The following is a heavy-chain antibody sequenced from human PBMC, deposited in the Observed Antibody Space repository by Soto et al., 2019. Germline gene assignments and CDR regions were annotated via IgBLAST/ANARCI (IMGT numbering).Heavy chain of an antibody. Sequence: EVQLLESGGGLVQPGGSLRLSCAASGFTFSSFDMTWVRQAPGKGLEWVSSLTGSGDSTYYADSVKGRFTMSRDNSKNTLYLQMNSLRADDTALYYSAKGTAVTTGDMAYWGQGSLVTVSS. J-gene: IGHJ4*02. V-gene: IGHV3-23*01. CDR1: GFTFSSFD. CDR3: AKGTAVTTGDMAY. CDR2: LTGSGDST. D-gene: IGHD4-17*01.